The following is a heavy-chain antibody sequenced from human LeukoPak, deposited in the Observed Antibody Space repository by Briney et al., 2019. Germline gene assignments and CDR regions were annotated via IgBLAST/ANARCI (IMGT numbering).Heavy chain of an antibody. V-gene: IGHV1-46*01. Sequence: GASVKVSCKASGYTFTSYAMNWVRQAPGQGLEWMGTIHPNDYTTTYAQRFQGRVTMTRDASTSTVYMDLSSLRSEDTAVYYCAREAFAAGKNFDYWGQGTQVTVSS. CDR2: IHPNDYTT. J-gene: IGHJ4*02. CDR3: AREAFAAGKNFDY. D-gene: IGHD3-10*01. CDR1: GYTFTSYA.